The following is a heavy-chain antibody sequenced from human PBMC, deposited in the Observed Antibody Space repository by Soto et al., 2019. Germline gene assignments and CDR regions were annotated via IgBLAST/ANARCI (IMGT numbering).Heavy chain of an antibody. Sequence: EVQLVESGGGLVQPGRSLRLSCAASGFTFDDYAMHWVRQAPGKGLEWVSGISWNSGSIGYADSVKGRFTISRDNAKNSLYLQMNSLRAEDTALYYCAKPSSTFRGGMDVWGQGTTVTVSS. CDR1: GFTFDDYA. CDR3: AKPSSTFRGGMDV. D-gene: IGHD2-2*01. CDR2: ISWNSGSI. J-gene: IGHJ6*02. V-gene: IGHV3-9*01.